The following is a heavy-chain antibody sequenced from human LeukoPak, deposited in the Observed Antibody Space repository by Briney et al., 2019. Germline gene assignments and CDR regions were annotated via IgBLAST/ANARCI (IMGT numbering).Heavy chain of an antibody. CDR1: GFTFSSYA. Sequence: GGTLRLSSAASGFTFSSYAMTWVRQARGKGLEWVSSLTSSGYSTYYADSVKGRFTISRDNSKNMLSLQMDGLRAEDTAVYFCAKESGSGAYRPSYYFDYWGQRTLVTVSS. V-gene: IGHV3-23*01. CDR3: AKESGSGAYRPSYYFDY. J-gene: IGHJ4*02. D-gene: IGHD1-26*01. CDR2: LTSSGYST.